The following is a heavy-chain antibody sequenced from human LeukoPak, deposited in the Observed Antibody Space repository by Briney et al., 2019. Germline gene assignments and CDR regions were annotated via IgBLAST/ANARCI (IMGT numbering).Heavy chain of an antibody. J-gene: IGHJ3*02. CDR3: ASAVVPAAAFDI. V-gene: IGHV4-38-2*01. Sequence: SETLSLTCAVSGYSISSGYYWGWIRQPPGKGLEWIGSIHHSGSTYYNPSLKSRVTISVDTSKNQFSLKLSSVTAADTAVYYCASAVVPAAAFDIWGQGTMVTVSS. CDR1: GYSISSGYY. D-gene: IGHD2-2*01. CDR2: IHHSGST.